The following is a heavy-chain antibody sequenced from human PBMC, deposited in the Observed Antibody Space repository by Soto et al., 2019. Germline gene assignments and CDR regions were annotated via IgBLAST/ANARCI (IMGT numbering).Heavy chain of an antibody. Sequence: QVQLVESGGGVVQPGRSLRRSCAASGFTFSNYVMHWIRQAPGKGLEWVAVISYDGSNKYYADSVKGRFTISRDNSKNTLYLPMSSLRPEDTAIYYCATRIAVAGIYYYGMDLWGQGTTVTVSS. J-gene: IGHJ6*02. CDR2: ISYDGSNK. CDR1: GFTFSNYV. V-gene: IGHV3-30*03. CDR3: ATRIAVAGIYYYGMDL. D-gene: IGHD6-19*01.